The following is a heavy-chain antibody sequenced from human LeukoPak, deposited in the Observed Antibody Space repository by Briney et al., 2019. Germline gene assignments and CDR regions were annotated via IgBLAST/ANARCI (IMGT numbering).Heavy chain of an antibody. CDR2: INHSGST. CDR3: ARGRNYYYGSGSYEFDY. J-gene: IGHJ4*02. V-gene: IGHV4-34*01. D-gene: IGHD3-10*01. CDR1: GGSFSGYY. Sequence: SETLSLTCAVYGGSFSGYYWSWIRQPPGKGLEWIGEINHSGSTNYNPSLKSRVTISVDTSKNQFSLKLSSVTAADTAVYYCARGRNYYYGSGSYEFDYWGQGTLVTVSP.